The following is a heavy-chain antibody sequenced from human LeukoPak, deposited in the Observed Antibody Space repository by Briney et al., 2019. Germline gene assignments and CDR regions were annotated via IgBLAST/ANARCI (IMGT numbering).Heavy chain of an antibody. Sequence: GGSLRLSCAASGFTFSSYAMSWVRQAPGKGLEWVADISGSGGSTYYADSVKGRFTISRDNSKNTLYLQMNSLRAEDTAVYYCAQDRAYSYRNVDYCGQGTLVTASA. J-gene: IGHJ4*02. CDR2: ISGSGGST. CDR1: GFTFSSYA. D-gene: IGHD5-18*01. V-gene: IGHV3-23*01. CDR3: AQDRAYSYRNVDY.